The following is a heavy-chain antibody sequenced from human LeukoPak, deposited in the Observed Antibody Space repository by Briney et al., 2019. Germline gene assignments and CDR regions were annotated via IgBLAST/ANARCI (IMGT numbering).Heavy chain of an antibody. CDR2: IYSGGT. Sequence: GGSLRLSCAASGFTVSSTYMTWVRQAPGKGLEWVSVIYSGGTYYADSVEGRFTISRDNSKNTLYLQMSSLRAEDTAVYYCARDGEYSYGYGFDYWGLGTLVTVSA. V-gene: IGHV3-53*01. CDR3: ARDGEYSYGYGFDY. D-gene: IGHD5-18*01. CDR1: GFTVSSTY. J-gene: IGHJ4*02.